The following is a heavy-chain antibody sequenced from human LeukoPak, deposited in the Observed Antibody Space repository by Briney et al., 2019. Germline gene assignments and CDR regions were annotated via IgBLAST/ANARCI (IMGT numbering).Heavy chain of an antibody. CDR1: GGSISSYY. CDR2: IYCSGST. Sequence: PSETLTLTCTVSGGSISSYYWSWVRQPPGKGLEWVGYIYCSGSTNHKPSLKSRGTISVHTSTDQFSLQLTSVTAADTAVYYCARLRGIGHCDYWGQGTLVTVSS. J-gene: IGHJ4*02. D-gene: IGHD3-16*01. CDR3: ARLRGIGHCDY. V-gene: IGHV4-59*01.